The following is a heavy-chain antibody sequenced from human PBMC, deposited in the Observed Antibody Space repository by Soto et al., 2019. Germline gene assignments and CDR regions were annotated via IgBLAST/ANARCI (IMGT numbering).Heavy chain of an antibody. D-gene: IGHD6-13*01. CDR2: IYPGGSDT. CDR1: GYSFTSYW. V-gene: IGHV5-51*01. Sequence: GESLKISCKGSGYSFTSYWIGWVRQMPGKGLEWMGIIYPGGSDTRYSPSFQGQVTISADESISTAYLQWSSLKASDTAMYYCARHQYSSSWHDAFDIWGQGTMVTVSS. CDR3: ARHQYSSSWHDAFDI. J-gene: IGHJ3*02.